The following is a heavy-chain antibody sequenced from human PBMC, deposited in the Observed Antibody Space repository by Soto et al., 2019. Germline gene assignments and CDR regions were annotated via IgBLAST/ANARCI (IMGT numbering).Heavy chain of an antibody. J-gene: IGHJ6*02. Sequence: GGSLRLSCAASGFTFSSYGMHWVRQAPGKGLEWVAVISYDGSNKYYADSVKGRFTISRDNSKNTLYLQMNSLRAEDTAVYYCAKLTTYYYYYGMDVWGQGTTVTVPS. CDR3: AKLTTYYYYYGMDV. CDR2: ISYDGSNK. CDR1: GFTFSSYG. D-gene: IGHD1-1*01. V-gene: IGHV3-30*18.